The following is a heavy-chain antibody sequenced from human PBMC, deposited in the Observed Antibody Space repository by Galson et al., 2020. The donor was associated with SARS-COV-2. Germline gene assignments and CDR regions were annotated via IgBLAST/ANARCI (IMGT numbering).Heavy chain of an antibody. CDR3: ARAGLTVTRNWFDP. Sequence: SETLSLTCTVSGYSISSGYYWGWIRQPPGKRLEWIGSIYHSGSTYYNPSLKSRVTISVDTSKNQFSLKLSSVTAADTAVYYCARAGLTVTRNWFDPWGQGTLVTVSS. CDR1: GYSISSGYY. D-gene: IGHD4-17*01. J-gene: IGHJ5*02. CDR2: IYHSGST. V-gene: IGHV4-38-2*02.